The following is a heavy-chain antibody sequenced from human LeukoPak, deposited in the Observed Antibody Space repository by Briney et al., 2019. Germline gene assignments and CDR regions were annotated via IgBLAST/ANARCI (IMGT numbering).Heavy chain of an antibody. J-gene: IGHJ4*02. CDR3: ARLSPFRAAGQTFDY. CDR2: INPNSGGT. CDR1: GYTFTGYY. D-gene: IGHD6-13*01. V-gene: IGHV1-2*02. Sequence: ASVKVSCKASGYTFTGYYMHWVRQAPGQGLEWVGWINPNSGGTNYAQKFQGRVTMTRDTSISTAYMELSRLRSDDTAVYYCARLSPFRAAGQTFDYWGQGTLVTVSS.